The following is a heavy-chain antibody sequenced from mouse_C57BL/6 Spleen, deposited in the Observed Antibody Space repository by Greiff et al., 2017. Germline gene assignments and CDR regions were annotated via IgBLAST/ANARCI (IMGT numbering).Heavy chain of an antibody. D-gene: IGHD2-4*01. J-gene: IGHJ2*01. CDR1: GYTFTGYW. CDR3: AKYYDYDGGEYYFDY. CDR2: ILPGSGST. Sequence: LVESGAELMKPGASVKLSCKATGYTFTGYWIEWVKQRPGHGLEWIGEILPGSGSTNYNEKFKGKATFTADTSSNTAYMQLSSLTTEDAAIYYCAKYYDYDGGEYYFDYWGQGTTLTVSS. V-gene: IGHV1-9*01.